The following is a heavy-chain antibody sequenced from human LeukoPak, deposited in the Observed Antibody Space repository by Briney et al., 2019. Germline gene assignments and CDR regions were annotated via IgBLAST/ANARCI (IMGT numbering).Heavy chain of an antibody. J-gene: IGHJ4*02. CDR3: ARQIYWGSEYFDF. CDR1: GGSFSGYY. D-gene: IGHD3-16*01. CDR2: IYYTGTT. Sequence: SETLSLTCAVYGGSFSGYYWSWIRQPPGKGLEWIGHIYYTGTTKYNPSLKSRAAIIIDTSKNEFSLRLSSVTASDTAMYFCARQIYWGSEYFDFWGQGTLVTVSS. V-gene: IGHV4-34*11.